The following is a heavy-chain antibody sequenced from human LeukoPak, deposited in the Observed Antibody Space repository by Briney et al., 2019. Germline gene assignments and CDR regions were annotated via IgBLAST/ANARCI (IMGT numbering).Heavy chain of an antibody. CDR2: ITGTDGKT. Sequence: GGYLRLYCAASGFTFSSNAMSWVRQAPGKGLEWVSAITGTDGKTYYADSVKGRFTISRDTSKNTLYLQMNSLRAEDTAIYYCAKLDAIDAFDMWGQGTMVTVSS. V-gene: IGHV3-23*01. CDR1: GFTFSSNA. J-gene: IGHJ3*02. CDR3: AKLDAIDAFDM.